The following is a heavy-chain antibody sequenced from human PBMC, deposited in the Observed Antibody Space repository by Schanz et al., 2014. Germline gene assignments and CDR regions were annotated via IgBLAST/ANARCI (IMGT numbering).Heavy chain of an antibody. CDR1: GYTFTGYY. Sequence: QVQLVQSEAEVKKPGASVKVSCKASGYTFTGYYMHWVRQATGQGLEWMGWMNPNSGNPGFAQKFRGRVTMTRNTSMSTAYIELHILTSEDTAVYDCARGRAFDYWGQGTLVTVSS. CDR2: MNPNSGNP. V-gene: IGHV1-8*01. J-gene: IGHJ4*02. CDR3: ARGRAFDY.